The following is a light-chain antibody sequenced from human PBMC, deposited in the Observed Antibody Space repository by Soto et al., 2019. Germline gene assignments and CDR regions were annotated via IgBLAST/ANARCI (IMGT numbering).Light chain of an antibody. V-gene: IGKV3-15*01. CDR3: QQYNNWPPPFT. CDR2: GAS. J-gene: IGKJ3*01. Sequence: EIVMTQSPATLSVSPGERATLSCRASQSVSSNLAWYQQKPGQAPRLLIYGASTRATGIPARFSGSGSGTEFTLTISSLQSEDSAVYYCQQYNNWPPPFTFGPGTKVDIK. CDR1: QSVSSN.